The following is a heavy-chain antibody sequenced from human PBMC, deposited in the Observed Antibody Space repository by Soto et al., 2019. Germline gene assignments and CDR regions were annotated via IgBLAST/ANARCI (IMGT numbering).Heavy chain of an antibody. CDR2: ISPGDSNT. V-gene: IGHV5-51*01. CDR1: GYSFTSYW. CDR3: ARDEEVDYGSGSYPGMDV. J-gene: IGHJ6*02. Sequence: GESLKISCKGSGYSFTSYWIGWVRQMPGKGLEWMGIISPGDSNTRYNPSFQGQVTISADKSISTAYLQWSSLEASDTAMYYCARDEEVDYGSGSYPGMDVWGQGTTVTVSS. D-gene: IGHD3-10*01.